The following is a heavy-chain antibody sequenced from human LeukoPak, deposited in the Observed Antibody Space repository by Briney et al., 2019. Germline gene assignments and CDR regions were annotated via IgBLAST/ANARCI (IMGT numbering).Heavy chain of an antibody. J-gene: IGHJ5*02. CDR3: ARGGGSDWFDP. D-gene: IGHD3-16*01. V-gene: IGHV4-61*02. CDR2: IYTSGST. Sequence: PSETLSLTCTVPGDSISSSSYYWSWIRQPAGKGLEWIGRIYTSGSTNYNPSLKSRVTMSVDTSKNQFSLKLSSVTAADTAVYYCARGGGSDWFDPWGQGTLVTVSS. CDR1: GDSISSSSYY.